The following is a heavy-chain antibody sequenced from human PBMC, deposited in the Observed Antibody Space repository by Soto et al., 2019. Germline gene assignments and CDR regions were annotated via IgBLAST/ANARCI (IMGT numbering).Heavy chain of an antibody. CDR2: IIPIFGTA. CDR3: ARDDVAVAGTGFDP. CDR1: GGTFSSYA. J-gene: IGHJ5*02. Sequence: ASVKVSCKASGGTFSSYAISWVRQAPGQGLEWMGGIIPIFGTANYAQKFQGRVTITADESTSTAYMELSSLRSEDTAVYYCARDDVAVAGTGFDPWGQGTLVTVSS. V-gene: IGHV1-69*13. D-gene: IGHD6-19*01.